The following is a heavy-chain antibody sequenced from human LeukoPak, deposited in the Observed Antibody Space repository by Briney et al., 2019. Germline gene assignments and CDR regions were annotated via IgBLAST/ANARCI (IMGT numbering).Heavy chain of an antibody. Sequence: PGGSLRLSCAASGFTFSSYAMHWVRQAPGKGLEWVAVISYDGSNKYYADSVKGRFTISRDNSKNTLYLQMNSLRAEDTAVYYCARSWGSSWSNWFDPWGQGTLVTVSS. J-gene: IGHJ5*02. D-gene: IGHD6-13*01. CDR2: ISYDGSNK. CDR1: GFTFSSYA. V-gene: IGHV3-30*01. CDR3: ARSWGSSWSNWFDP.